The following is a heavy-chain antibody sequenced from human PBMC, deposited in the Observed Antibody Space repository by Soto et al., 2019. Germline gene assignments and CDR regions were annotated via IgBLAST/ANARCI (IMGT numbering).Heavy chain of an antibody. Sequence: PSETLSLTCTVSGGSISSGGYYWSWIRQHPGKGLEWIGYIYYSGSTYYNPSLKSRVTISVDTSKNQFSLKLSSVTAADTAVYYCARDSFSPIRIAAADSHLYYYYYYMDVWGKGTTVTVSS. J-gene: IGHJ6*03. V-gene: IGHV4-31*03. CDR1: GGSISSGGYY. D-gene: IGHD6-13*01. CDR3: ARDSFSPIRIAAADSHLYYYYYYMDV. CDR2: IYYSGST.